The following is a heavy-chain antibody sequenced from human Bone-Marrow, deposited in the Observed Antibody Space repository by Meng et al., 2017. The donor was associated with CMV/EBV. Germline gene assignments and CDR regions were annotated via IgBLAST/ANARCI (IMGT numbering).Heavy chain of an antibody. Sequence: ASVKVSCKVSGYTLTELSMHWVRQAPGKGLEWMGGFDPEDGETIYAQKFQGRVTMTEDTSTDTAYMELSSLRSEDTAVYYCATFPSGYAYYYYGMDVWGQGTTVTASS. CDR3: ATFPSGYAYYYYGMDV. V-gene: IGHV1-24*01. CDR1: GYTLTELS. J-gene: IGHJ6*02. D-gene: IGHD3-3*01. CDR2: FDPEDGET.